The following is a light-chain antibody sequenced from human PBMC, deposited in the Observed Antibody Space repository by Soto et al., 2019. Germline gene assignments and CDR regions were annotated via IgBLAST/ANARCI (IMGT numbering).Light chain of an antibody. CDR2: DAS. CDR3: QQRSNWPQIT. Sequence: EIVLTQSPGTLSLSPGERAPLSCRARQTVSTNYLAWYQQKPGQAPRLLIYDASNRATGIPARFSGSGSGTDFTLTISSLEPEDFAVYYCQQRSNWPQITFGQGTKVDI. V-gene: IGKV3-11*01. J-gene: IGKJ1*01. CDR1: QTVSTNY.